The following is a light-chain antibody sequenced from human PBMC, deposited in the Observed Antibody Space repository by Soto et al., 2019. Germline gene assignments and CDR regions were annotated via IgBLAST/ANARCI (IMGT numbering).Light chain of an antibody. J-gene: IGLJ2*01. Sequence: QPVLTQSPSASASLGASVKLTCTLSSGHSTYAIAWHQQQPEKGPRYLMNLNSDGSHNKGDGIPDRFSGSSSGAERYLTISSLQSEDEAYYYCQTWDTGIQVFGGGTKVTVL. CDR1: SGHSTYA. V-gene: IGLV4-69*01. CDR2: LNSDGSH. CDR3: QTWDTGIQV.